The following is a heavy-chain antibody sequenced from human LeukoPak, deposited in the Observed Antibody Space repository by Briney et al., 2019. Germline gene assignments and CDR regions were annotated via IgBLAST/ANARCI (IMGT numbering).Heavy chain of an antibody. D-gene: IGHD2-8*01. CDR3: AKAFRTNSNYYYGLDV. V-gene: IGHV3-9*01. J-gene: IGHJ6*02. CDR1: GFTFDDYA. Sequence: GGSLRLSCAASGFTFDDYAMHWVRQIPGKGLEWVSGISWNSAGIGYADSVKGRFTISRDNAKNSLYLQMNSLRGEDTASYYCAKAFRTNSNYYYGLDVWGQGTTVTVSS. CDR2: ISWNSAGI.